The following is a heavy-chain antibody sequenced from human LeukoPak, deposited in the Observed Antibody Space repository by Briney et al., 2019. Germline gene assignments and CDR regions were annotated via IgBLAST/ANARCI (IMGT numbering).Heavy chain of an antibody. Sequence: GGSLRLSCAASGFTFSSYWMSWVRQAPGKGLEWVANIKQDGSEKYYVDSVKGRFTISRDNAKNSLYLQMNSLRAEDTAVYYCASLYCDFWSGYYKYFQHWGQGTLVTVSS. J-gene: IGHJ1*01. V-gene: IGHV3-7*01. CDR2: IKQDGSEK. D-gene: IGHD3-3*01. CDR3: ASLYCDFWSGYYKYFQH. CDR1: GFTFSSYW.